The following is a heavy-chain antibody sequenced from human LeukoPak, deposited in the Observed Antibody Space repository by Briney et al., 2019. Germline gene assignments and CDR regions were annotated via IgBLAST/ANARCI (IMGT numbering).Heavy chain of an antibody. Sequence: GGSLRLSCAASGFTFDDYGMSWVRQAPGKALEWVSGINWNGGSTGYADSVKGRFTISRDNAKNSLYLQMNSLRAEDTALYYCARGPHYYDSSGYYSYAAYWGQGTLVTVSS. CDR3: ARGPHYYDSSGYYSYAAY. CDR2: INWNGGST. CDR1: GFTFDDYG. V-gene: IGHV3-20*04. J-gene: IGHJ4*02. D-gene: IGHD3-22*01.